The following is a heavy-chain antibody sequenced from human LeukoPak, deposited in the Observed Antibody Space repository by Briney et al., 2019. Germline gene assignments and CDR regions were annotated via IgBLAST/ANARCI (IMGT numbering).Heavy chain of an antibody. CDR3: AREIYGSGSYNDY. CDR1: GGSISSYY. D-gene: IGHD3-10*01. Sequence: SETLSLTCTVSGGSISSYYCSWIRQPPGKGLEWIGYIYYSGSTNYNPSLKSRVTISVDTSKNQFSLKLSSVTAADTAVYYCAREIYGSGSYNDYWGQGTLVTVSS. J-gene: IGHJ4*02. CDR2: IYYSGST. V-gene: IGHV4-59*01.